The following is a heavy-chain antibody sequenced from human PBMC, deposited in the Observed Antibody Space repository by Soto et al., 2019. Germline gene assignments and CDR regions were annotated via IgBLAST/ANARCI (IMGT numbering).Heavy chain of an antibody. V-gene: IGHV1-18*01. Sequence: GASVKVSCKASGYTFTSYGISWVRQAPGQGLEWMGWISAYNGNTNYAQKLQGRVTMTTDTSTSTAYMELRSLRSDDTAVYYCARDLPRITMIVVVPGHWFDPWGQGTLVTVSS. CDR3: ARDLPRITMIVVVPGHWFDP. CDR2: ISAYNGNT. CDR1: GYTFTSYG. D-gene: IGHD3-22*01. J-gene: IGHJ5*02.